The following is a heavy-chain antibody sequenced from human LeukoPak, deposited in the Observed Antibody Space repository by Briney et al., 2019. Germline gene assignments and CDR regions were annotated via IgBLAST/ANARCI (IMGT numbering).Heavy chain of an antibody. CDR2: IYSGGST. V-gene: IGHV3-53*01. CDR3: ARDRRDYDSSGYYKNNYWYFDL. Sequence: GGCLRLSCAASGYTVSSNYMSWVRQAPGKGLEWVSLIYSGGSTYYADSVKGRFTISRDNSKNTLYLQMNSLRAQDTAVYYCARDRRDYDSSGYYKNNYWYFDLWGRGTLVTVSS. D-gene: IGHD3-22*01. J-gene: IGHJ2*01. CDR1: GYTVSSNY.